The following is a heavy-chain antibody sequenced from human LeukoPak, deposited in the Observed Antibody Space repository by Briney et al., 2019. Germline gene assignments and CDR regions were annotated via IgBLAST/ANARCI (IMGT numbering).Heavy chain of an antibody. V-gene: IGHV3-74*03. Sequence: GGSLRLSCAASGFTFSNNWMHWVRQAPGKGLVWVSRINSDGRTTTYADSVKGRFTISRDNAKNTLYLQMNSLRAEDTAVYYCAREDILTGFDYWGQGTLVTVSS. D-gene: IGHD3-9*01. CDR3: AREDILTGFDY. J-gene: IGHJ4*02. CDR1: GFTFSNNW. CDR2: INSDGRTT.